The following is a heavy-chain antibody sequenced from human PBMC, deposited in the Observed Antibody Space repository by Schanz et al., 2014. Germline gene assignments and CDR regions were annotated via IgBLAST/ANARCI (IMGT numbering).Heavy chain of an antibody. CDR2: INTKTGNP. CDR1: GYSFTSYG. Sequence: VQLVQSGAEVKKPGSSVKVSCKASGYSFTSYGITWVRQAPGQGLERMGWINTKTGNPTYAQGFTGRFVFSLDTSVSTTHLQITNLKADDTAVYYCARGYCAGTSCPIFDYWGQGTLVTVSS. J-gene: IGHJ4*02. V-gene: IGHV7-4-1*02. CDR3: ARGYCAGTSCPIFDY. D-gene: IGHD2-2*01.